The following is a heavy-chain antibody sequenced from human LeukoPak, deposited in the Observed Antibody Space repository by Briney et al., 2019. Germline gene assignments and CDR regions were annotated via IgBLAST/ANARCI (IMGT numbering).Heavy chain of an antibody. CDR3: ARGLRQLVRSWHY. D-gene: IGHD6-6*01. J-gene: IGHJ4*02. Sequence: PSQTLSLTCTVSGGSISSDNSYWSWIRRPAGKGLEWIGEINHRGSTNYNPSLKSRVTISVDTSKNQFSLKLSSVTAADTAVYYCARGLRQLVRSWHYWGQGTLVTVSS. V-gene: IGHV4-61*09. CDR1: GGSISSDNSY. CDR2: INHRGST.